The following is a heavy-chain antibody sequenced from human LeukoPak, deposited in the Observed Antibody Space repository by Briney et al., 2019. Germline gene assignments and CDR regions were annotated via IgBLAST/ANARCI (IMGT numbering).Heavy chain of an antibody. CDR3: ARNSGSYDGMDV. J-gene: IGHJ6*02. CDR1: GGSISSYY. Sequence: PSETLSLTCTVSGGSISSYYWSWIRQPPGKGLEWIGYIYYSGSTNYNPSLKRRVTISVDTSKNQFSLKLSSVTAADTAVYYCARNSGSYDGMDVWGQGTTVTVSS. V-gene: IGHV4-59*08. D-gene: IGHD1-26*01. CDR2: IYYSGST.